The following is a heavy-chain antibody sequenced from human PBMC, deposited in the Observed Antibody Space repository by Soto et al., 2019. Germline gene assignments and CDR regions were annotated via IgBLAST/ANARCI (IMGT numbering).Heavy chain of an antibody. CDR2: INHSGST. J-gene: IGHJ5*02. Sequence: PSETLSLTCAVYGGSFSGYYWSWIRQPPGKGLEWIGEINHSGSTNYNPSLKSRVTISVDTSKNQFSLKLSSVTAADTAVYYCARFKYYYGSGSYYNWFDPWGQGTLVTVS. CDR1: GGSFSGYY. CDR3: ARFKYYYGSGSYYNWFDP. V-gene: IGHV4-34*01. D-gene: IGHD3-10*01.